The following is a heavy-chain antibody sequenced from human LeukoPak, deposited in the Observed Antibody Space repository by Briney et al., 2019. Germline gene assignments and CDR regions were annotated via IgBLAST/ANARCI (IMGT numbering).Heavy chain of an antibody. CDR3: ARDPDMITFGGVVSSSFDY. V-gene: IGHV1-18*01. CDR1: GYIFTSYG. J-gene: IGHJ4*02. CDR2: ISAYNGNT. Sequence: GASVKVSCKASGYIFTSYGISWVRQAPGQGLEWVGWISAYNGNTNYAQKLQGRVTMTTDTSTSTAYMELRSLRSDDTAVYYCARDPDMITFGGVVSSSFDYWGQGTLVTVSS. D-gene: IGHD3-16*01.